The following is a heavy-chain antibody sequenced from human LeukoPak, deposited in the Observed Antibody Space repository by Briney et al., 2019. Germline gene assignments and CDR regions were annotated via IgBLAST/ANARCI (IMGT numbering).Heavy chain of an antibody. CDR1: GYTFTSYG. CDR3: AREEFCSTSSCYHNWFDP. CDR2: TGVYSGKT. V-gene: IGHV1-18*01. J-gene: IGHJ5*02. Sequence: ASVKVSCTASGYTFTSYGISWVRQVPGQGLEWMGWTGVYSGKTKYAQKFQDRVTMTTDTSTTTAYIELRDLRSDDTAVYFCAREEFCSTSSCYHNWFDPWGQGTLVTVSS. D-gene: IGHD6-13*01.